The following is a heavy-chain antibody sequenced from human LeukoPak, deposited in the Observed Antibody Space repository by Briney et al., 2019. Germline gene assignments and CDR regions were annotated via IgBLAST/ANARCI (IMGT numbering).Heavy chain of an antibody. V-gene: IGHV3-74*01. J-gene: IGHJ4*02. Sequence: GGSMRLSCAASGLAFSAYKMLWVRQAPRKGLVWVSRISTDGYTTDYADFVQGRLTASRDNTKNTWSLEMNSLRAEDTAVYYCVVGGSPGYWGQGTLVTVSS. D-gene: IGHD2-15*01. CDR2: ISTDGYTT. CDR3: VVGGSPGY. CDR1: GLAFSAYK.